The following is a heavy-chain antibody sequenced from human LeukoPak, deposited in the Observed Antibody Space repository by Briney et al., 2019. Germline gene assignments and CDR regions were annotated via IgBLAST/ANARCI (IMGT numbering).Heavy chain of an antibody. V-gene: IGHV3-48*01. J-gene: IGHJ4*02. D-gene: IGHD2-8*01. CDR3: ARDDQSIVLEDVGGYFGY. Sequence: GGSLRLSCVASGFTISSYTMNWVRQAPGKGLEWISCISSDSKTIYYADSVKGRFTISRDNAKNLLYLQMNSLRAEDTAVYYCARDDQSIVLEDVGGYFGYWGQGTLVTVSS. CDR2: ISSDSKTI. CDR1: GFTISSYT.